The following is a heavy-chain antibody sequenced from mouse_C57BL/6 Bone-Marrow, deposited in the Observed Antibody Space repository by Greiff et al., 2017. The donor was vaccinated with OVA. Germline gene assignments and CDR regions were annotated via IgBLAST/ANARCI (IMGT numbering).Heavy chain of an antibody. J-gene: IGHJ1*03. CDR2: INPNNGGT. V-gene: IGHV1-26*01. CDR1: GYTFTDYY. Sequence: VQLQQSGPELVKPGASVKISCKASGYTFTDYYMNWVKQSHGKSLEWIGDINPNNGGTSYNQKFKGKATLTVDKSSSTAYMELRSLTSEDSAVYYCARWHWDWYFDVWGTGTTVTVSS. D-gene: IGHD4-1*01. CDR3: ARWHWDWYFDV.